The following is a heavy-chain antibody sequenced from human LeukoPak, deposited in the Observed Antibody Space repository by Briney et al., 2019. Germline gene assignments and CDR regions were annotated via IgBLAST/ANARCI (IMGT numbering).Heavy chain of an antibody. J-gene: IGHJ4*02. D-gene: IGHD3-10*01. CDR3: TRAVHYYGSGSYYVDY. Sequence: SLRLSCTASAFSFGDYAMSWFLQAPGKGLEWVGFIRSKAYGGTTEYAASVKGRFTISRDDSKSIAYLQMNSLKTKDTAVYYCTRAVHYYGSGSYYVDYWGQGTVVTVS. CDR2: IRSKAYGGTT. CDR1: AFSFGDYA. V-gene: IGHV3-49*03.